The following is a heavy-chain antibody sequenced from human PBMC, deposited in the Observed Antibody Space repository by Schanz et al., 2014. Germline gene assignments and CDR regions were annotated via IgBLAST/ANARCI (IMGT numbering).Heavy chain of an antibody. V-gene: IGHV1-46*03. CDR3: ARGPSTGAFDI. CDR1: GYTFTTYY. CDR2: INPSVGNT. J-gene: IGHJ3*02. Sequence: QVQLVQSGAEVKKPGVSVKVSCKASGYTFTTYYIHWVRQAPGQGLEWMGLINPSVGNTNDAQKFRGRVTMTRDTSTSTVYMELSSLRSEDTAVYFCARGPSTGAFDIWGQGTMVTVSS.